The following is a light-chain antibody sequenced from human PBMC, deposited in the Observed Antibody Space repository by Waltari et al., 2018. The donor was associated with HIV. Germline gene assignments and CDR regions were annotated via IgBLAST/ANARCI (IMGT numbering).Light chain of an antibody. V-gene: IGKV4-1*01. J-gene: IGKJ4*01. CDR2: WAS. Sequence: DIVMTQSPDLLSVSLGERSIINCKASTRLFYRSKNKHFLAWYQVKPQQAPTLRIYWASTRHVGLPGRFSGSDSVAYFTLAIDSLQLEDGAVYYCQQYYATSVTFGGGT. CDR1: TRLFYRSKNKHF. CDR3: QQYYATSVT.